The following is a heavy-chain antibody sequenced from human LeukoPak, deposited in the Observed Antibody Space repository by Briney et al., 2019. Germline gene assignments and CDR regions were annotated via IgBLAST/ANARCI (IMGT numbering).Heavy chain of an antibody. D-gene: IGHD2-15*01. Sequence: GASVKVSCKASGGTFSSYAISWVRQAPGQGLEWMGGIIPIFGTANYAQKFQGRVTITADESTSTAYMELSSLRSEDTAVYYCARESSVCSGGSCYFDYWGQGTLVTVSS. CDR1: GGTFSSYA. CDR2: IIPIFGTA. J-gene: IGHJ4*02. CDR3: ARESSVCSGGSCYFDY. V-gene: IGHV1-69*13.